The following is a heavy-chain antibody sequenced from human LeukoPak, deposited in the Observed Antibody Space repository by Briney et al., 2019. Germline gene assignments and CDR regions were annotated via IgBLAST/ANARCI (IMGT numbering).Heavy chain of an antibody. CDR2: MSPNSGNT. Sequence: ASVKVSCKASGYTFTSYDINWMRQATGQGLEWMGWMSPNSGNTGYAQKFQGRVTMTRDTSTGTAYLELSSLRAEDTAVYYCAKTVLFVGHYDSSGYYSYFDYWGQGTLVTVSS. V-gene: IGHV1-8*01. D-gene: IGHD3-22*01. CDR1: GYTFTSYD. J-gene: IGHJ4*02. CDR3: AKTVLFVGHYDSSGYYSYFDY.